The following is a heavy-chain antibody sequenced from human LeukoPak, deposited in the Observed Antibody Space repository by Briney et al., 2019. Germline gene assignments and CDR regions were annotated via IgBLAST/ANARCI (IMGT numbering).Heavy chain of an antibody. CDR1: GFTFSSYE. CDR3: ARDRSYFSY. D-gene: IGHD1-26*01. CDR2: ISNSGSTI. V-gene: IGHV3-48*03. J-gene: IGHJ4*02. Sequence: GGSLRLSCAASGFTFSSYEMNWVRQAPGKGLEWVSYISNSGSTIYYADSVKGRFTISRDDAKNSVYLQMNSLRAEDTAVYYCARDRSYFSYWGQGTLVTVSS.